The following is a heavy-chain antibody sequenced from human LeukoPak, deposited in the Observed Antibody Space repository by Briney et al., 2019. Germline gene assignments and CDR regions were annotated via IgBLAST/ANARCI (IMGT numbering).Heavy chain of an antibody. D-gene: IGHD6-13*01. CDR3: ARVSGYSGTWYVDY. V-gene: IGHV4-59*08. Sequence: SETLSLTCTVSGGSISSYYWSWLRQPPGKGLEWIGYIYYSGSTNYNPSLKSRVTISVDTSKNQFSLKLSSVTAADTAVYYCARVSGYSGTWYVDYWGQGTLVTVSS. CDR2: IYYSGST. CDR1: GGSISSYY. J-gene: IGHJ4*02.